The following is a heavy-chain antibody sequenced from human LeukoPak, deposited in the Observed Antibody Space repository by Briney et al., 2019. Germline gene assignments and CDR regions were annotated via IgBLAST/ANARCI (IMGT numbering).Heavy chain of an antibody. CDR3: ASYSSSQNWFDP. CDR1: GGSISSGSYY. V-gene: IGHV4-61*02. Sequence: SEPLSLTCTLSGGSISSGSYYWRWIPQPAGKGLEWIGRIYTSRSTNYNPSLKSRVTISVDTSKNQFSLKLSSVTAADTAVYYCASYSSSQNWFDPWGQGTLVTVSS. J-gene: IGHJ5*02. CDR2: IYTSRST. D-gene: IGHD6-13*01.